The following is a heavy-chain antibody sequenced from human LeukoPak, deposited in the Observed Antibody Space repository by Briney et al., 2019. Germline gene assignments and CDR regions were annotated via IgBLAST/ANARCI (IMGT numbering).Heavy chain of an antibody. CDR1: GFTFSSYW. D-gene: IGHD3-16*01. V-gene: IGHV3-48*04. J-gene: IGHJ5*02. CDR3: ASQSFAKFDP. CDR2: ISSSGSTI. Sequence: GGSLRLSCAASGFTFSSYWMSWVRQAPGKGLEWVSYISSSGSTIYYADSVKGRFTISRDNARNSLFLQMNSLRVEDTAVYYCASQSFAKFDPWGQGTLVIVSS.